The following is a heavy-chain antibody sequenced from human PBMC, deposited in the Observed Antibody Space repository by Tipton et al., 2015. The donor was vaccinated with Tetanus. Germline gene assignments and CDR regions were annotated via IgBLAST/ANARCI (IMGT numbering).Heavy chain of an antibody. Sequence: QLVQSGPEVKKPGASVKISCKTSGYPLISYTMHWVRQAPGQGLEWMGCVNGDNGITKYSQKFQGRVTITRDTSASTGYMTLSSLRSEDTAVYYCARFVRVSGIRIRAVAHWGQGTLVFVSS. J-gene: IGHJ4*02. V-gene: IGHV1-3*01. CDR2: VNGDNGIT. D-gene: IGHD3-10*01. CDR1: GYPLISYT. CDR3: ARFVRVSGIRIRAVAH.